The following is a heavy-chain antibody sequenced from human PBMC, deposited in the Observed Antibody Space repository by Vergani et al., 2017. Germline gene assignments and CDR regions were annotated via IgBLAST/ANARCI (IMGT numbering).Heavy chain of an antibody. J-gene: IGHJ6*02. CDR3: AKDSGRGDSGNYYYGMDV. V-gene: IGHV3-9*01. Sequence: EVQLVESGGGLVQPGRSLRLSCAASGFTFDDYAMHWVRQAPGKGLEWVSGISWNSGSIGYADSVKGRFTISRDNAKNSLYLQMNSLRAEDTALYYCAKDSGRGDSGNYYYGMDVWGQGTTVTVSS. D-gene: IGHD1-26*01. CDR2: ISWNSGSI. CDR1: GFTFDDYA.